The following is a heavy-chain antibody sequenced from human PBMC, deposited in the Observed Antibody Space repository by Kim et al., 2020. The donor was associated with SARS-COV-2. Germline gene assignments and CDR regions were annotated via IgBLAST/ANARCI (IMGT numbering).Heavy chain of an antibody. D-gene: IGHD2-8*01. CDR1: GFTFSDYY. J-gene: IGHJ4*02. V-gene: IGHV3-11*06. Sequence: GGSLRLSCSTSGFTFSDYYMSWIRQAPGKGLEWISHISTISHYTNYADSMKGRFSISRDNAKNSLYLEMNNLRAEDTAVYYCARTRQVYYSDYWVQATLV. CDR3: ARTRQVYYSDY. CDR2: ISTISHYT.